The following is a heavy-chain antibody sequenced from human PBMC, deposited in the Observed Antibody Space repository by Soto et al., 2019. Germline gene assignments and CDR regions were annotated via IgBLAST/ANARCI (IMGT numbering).Heavy chain of an antibody. V-gene: IGHV3-74*01. D-gene: IGHD3-16*02. CDR1: GFTFSNYW. Sequence: QPGGSLRLSCAASGFTFSNYWMHWFRQPPGEGLVWVSRINTDGSNTNNADSVKGRFTISRDNAKNTLYLQMNSLRAEDTAVYYCAKDPYYDYIWGRYRQNYFDYWGQGTLVTVSS. J-gene: IGHJ4*02. CDR2: INTDGSNT. CDR3: AKDPYYDYIWGRYRQNYFDY.